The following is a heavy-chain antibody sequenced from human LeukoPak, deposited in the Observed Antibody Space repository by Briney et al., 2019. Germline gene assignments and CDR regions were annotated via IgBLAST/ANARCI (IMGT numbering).Heavy chain of an antibody. CDR1: GFTVSSNY. CDR3: AKDPTVVVTATLDY. Sequence: GGSLRLSCAASGFTVSSNYMSWVRQAPGKGLEWVSVIYSGGSTYYADSVKGRFTISRDNSKNTLYLQMNSLRAEDTAVYYCAKDPTVVVTATLDYWGQGTLVTVSS. CDR2: IYSGGST. V-gene: IGHV3-53*01. D-gene: IGHD2-21*02. J-gene: IGHJ4*02.